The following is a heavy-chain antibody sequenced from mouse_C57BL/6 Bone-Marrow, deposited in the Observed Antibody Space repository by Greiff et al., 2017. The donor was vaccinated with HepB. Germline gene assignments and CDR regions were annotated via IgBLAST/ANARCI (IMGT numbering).Heavy chain of an antibody. CDR1: GYTFTSYW. CDR2: IDPSDSET. Sequence: QVQLKQPGAELVRPGSSVKLSCKASGYTFTSYWMHWVKQRPIQGLEWIGNIDPSDSETHYNQKFKDKATLTVDKSSSTAYMQLSSLTSEDSAVYYGARGDSYYYGSSYKFAYWGQGTLVTVSA. V-gene: IGHV1-52*01. D-gene: IGHD1-1*01. CDR3: ARGDSYYYGSSYKFAY. J-gene: IGHJ3*01.